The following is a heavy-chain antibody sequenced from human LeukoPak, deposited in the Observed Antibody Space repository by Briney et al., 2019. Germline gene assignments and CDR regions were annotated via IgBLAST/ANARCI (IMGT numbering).Heavy chain of an antibody. CDR1: GFTFSSYN. CDR3: ARYFGYNWISRDY. D-gene: IGHD1-20*01. CDR2: INGSSGYI. Sequence: NAGGSLRLSCAASGFTFSSYNMNWVRQAPGKGLEWVSSINGSSGYIYYADSVKGRFTVSRDNAKNSLYLYMNSLRAEDTAVYYCARYFGYNWISRDYWGQGTLVTVSS. J-gene: IGHJ4*02. V-gene: IGHV3-21*01.